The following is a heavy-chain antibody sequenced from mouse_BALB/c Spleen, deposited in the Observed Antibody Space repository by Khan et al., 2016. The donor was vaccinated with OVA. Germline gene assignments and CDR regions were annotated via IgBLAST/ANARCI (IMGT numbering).Heavy chain of an antibody. CDR2: IYPGSGYI. D-gene: IGHD3-1*01. CDR1: GYTFTDFL. CDR3: ARAGDGGFAH. J-gene: IGHJ3*01. V-gene: IGHV1-77*01. Sequence: QMQLQQSGPELVKPGASVKMSCKASGYTFTDFLISWLKQRPGQGLEWIGEIYPGSGYIYYNEKFKGKATLTSDKSSNTAYMQLTSLTSEDSAFCFCARAGDGGFAHWGQGTLVTVSA.